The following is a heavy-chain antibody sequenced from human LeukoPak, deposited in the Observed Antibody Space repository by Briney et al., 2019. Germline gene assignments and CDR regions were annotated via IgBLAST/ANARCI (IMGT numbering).Heavy chain of an antibody. CDR2: INPNSGGT. J-gene: IGHJ4*02. D-gene: IGHD1-26*01. CDR3: ALGGKYYFDS. CDR1: GYTFTDYY. V-gene: IGHV1-2*02. Sequence: GASVKVSCKASGYTFTDYYMHWVRQATGQGLEWMGWINPNSGGTNYAQILQGSVTMTRDTSISTAYMELSRLRSDDTAVYYCALGGKYYFDSWGQGTLVTVSS.